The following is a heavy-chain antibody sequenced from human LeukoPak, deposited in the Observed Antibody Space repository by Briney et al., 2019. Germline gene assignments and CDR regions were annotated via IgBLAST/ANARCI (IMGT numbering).Heavy chain of an antibody. D-gene: IGHD3-10*01. CDR3: ARRYDSGSYHLPH. Sequence: ASVRVSCKASGYAFTSYDINWVRQAAGQGLEWMGWMNPNSGNTGYAQKFQGRITMARNTSISTAYMELSSLTSEDTAVYFCARRYDSGSYHLPHWGQGTLVTVSS. J-gene: IGHJ4*02. CDR1: GYAFTSYD. V-gene: IGHV1-8*01. CDR2: MNPNSGNT.